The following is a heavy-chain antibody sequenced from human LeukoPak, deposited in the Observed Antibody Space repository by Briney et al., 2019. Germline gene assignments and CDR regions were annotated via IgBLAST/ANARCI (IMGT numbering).Heavy chain of an antibody. CDR2: ISDSGTT. J-gene: IGHJ3*02. CDR3: ARQETVMAQGRFALDI. V-gene: IGHV4-34*01. Sequence: PSETLSLTCAGFEESLSGSCLSWIRQLPGKGLEWIAEISDSGTTNNNPSLKNRVTISVDQSKNQFSLKLSSVTAADTAVYYCARQETVMAQGRFALDIWGLGTVVTVSS. D-gene: IGHD5-18*01. CDR1: EESLSGSC.